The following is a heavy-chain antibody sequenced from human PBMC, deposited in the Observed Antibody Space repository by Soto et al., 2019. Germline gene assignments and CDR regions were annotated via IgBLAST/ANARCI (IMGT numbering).Heavy chain of an antibody. Sequence: GWSLRLSCAASGFTFSNYEMILVRQAPGKGLEWVSYISSSGSTIYYTDSVKGRFTISRDNAKNSLYLHMNSLRAKDTAVYYCARENSPAGMEVWGQGTKVTVSS. CDR3: ARENSPAGMEV. V-gene: IGHV3-48*03. D-gene: IGHD6-13*01. J-gene: IGHJ6*02. CDR2: ISSSGSTI. CDR1: GFTFSNYE.